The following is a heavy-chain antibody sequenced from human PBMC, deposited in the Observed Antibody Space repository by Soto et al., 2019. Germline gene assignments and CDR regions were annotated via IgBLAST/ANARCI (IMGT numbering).Heavy chain of an antibody. CDR2: INAGNGNT. J-gene: IGHJ6*02. Sequence: ASVKVSCKASGYTFTSYAMHCVRQAPGQRLEWMGWINAGNGNTKYSQKFQGRVTITRDTSASTAYMELGSLRSEDTAVYYCARRTYDSSGYYSPLYYYYGMEVWGQGTTVTVSS. V-gene: IGHV1-3*01. CDR3: ARRTYDSSGYYSPLYYYYGMEV. D-gene: IGHD3-22*01. CDR1: GYTFTSYA.